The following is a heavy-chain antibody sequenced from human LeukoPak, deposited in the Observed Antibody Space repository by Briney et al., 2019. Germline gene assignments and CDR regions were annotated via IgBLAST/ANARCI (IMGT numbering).Heavy chain of an antibody. D-gene: IGHD2-15*01. CDR2: IHYSGST. CDR1: GGSISSSSYY. V-gene: IGHV4-39*01. Sequence: PSETLSLTCTVSGGSISSSSYYWGWIRQPPGKGLEWVGGIHYSGSTYYNPSLKSRVTISVDTSKNQFSLKLSSVTAADTAVYYCASLGYCSGGSCYPGEDAFDIWGQGTMVTVSS. CDR3: ASLGYCSGGSCYPGEDAFDI. J-gene: IGHJ3*02.